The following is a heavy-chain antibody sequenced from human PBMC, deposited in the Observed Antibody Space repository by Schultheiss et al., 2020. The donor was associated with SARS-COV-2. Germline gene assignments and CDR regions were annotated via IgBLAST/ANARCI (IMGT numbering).Heavy chain of an antibody. D-gene: IGHD1-26*01. CDR1: GGSISSYY. V-gene: IGHV4-59*12. J-gene: IGHJ4*02. CDR3: ARGWGGAYFPPQ. CDR2: INDSGST. Sequence: SETLSLTCTVSGGSISSYYWSWIRQPPGKGLEWIGHINDSGSTNYSPSLKSRVTISVDTSKNQFSLKLSSVTAADTAVYYCARGWGGAYFPPQWGQGTLVTVSS.